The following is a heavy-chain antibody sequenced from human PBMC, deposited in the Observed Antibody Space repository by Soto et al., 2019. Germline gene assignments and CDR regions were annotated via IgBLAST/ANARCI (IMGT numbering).Heavy chain of an antibody. Sequence: ASVKGSCKASGYTFTGYYMHWVRQAPGQGLEWMGWINPNSGGTNYAQKFQGRVTMTRDTSISTAYMELSRLRSDDTAVYYCARADSSGWYGPVDYWGQGTLVTVSS. CDR2: INPNSGGT. CDR1: GYTFTGYY. J-gene: IGHJ4*02. D-gene: IGHD6-19*01. CDR3: ARADSSGWYGPVDY. V-gene: IGHV1-2*02.